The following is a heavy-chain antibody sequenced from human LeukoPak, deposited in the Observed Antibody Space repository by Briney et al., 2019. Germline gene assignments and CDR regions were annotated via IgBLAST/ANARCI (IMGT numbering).Heavy chain of an antibody. CDR2: INPNSGGT. CDR1: GYTFTGYY. D-gene: IGHD3-10*01. J-gene: IGHJ3*01. CDR3: ARVWGLSGGY. Sequence: ATVKVSCKASGYTFTGYYMNWVRQAPGQGLEWMGWINPNSGGTNYAQKFQGRVTMTRDTSISTAYMELSRLRSDDTAVYYCARVWGLSGGYWGQGTMVTVSS. V-gene: IGHV1-2*02.